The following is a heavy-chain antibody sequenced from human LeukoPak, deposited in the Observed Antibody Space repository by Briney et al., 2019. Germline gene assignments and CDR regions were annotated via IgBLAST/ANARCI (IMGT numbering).Heavy chain of an antibody. CDR1: GGSISSYY. D-gene: IGHD3-22*01. Sequence: SETLSLTCTVSGGSISSYYWSWIRQPPGKGLEWIGYIYYSGSTNYNPSLKSRVTISVDTSKNQFSLKLSSVTAADTAVYYCARAANYYDSSGYYRDAFDIWGQGTKVTVSS. CDR3: ARAANYYDSSGYYRDAFDI. V-gene: IGHV4-59*01. J-gene: IGHJ3*02. CDR2: IYYSGST.